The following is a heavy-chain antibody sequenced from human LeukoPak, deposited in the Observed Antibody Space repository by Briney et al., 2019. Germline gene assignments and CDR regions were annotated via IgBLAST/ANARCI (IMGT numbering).Heavy chain of an antibody. Sequence: TSETLSLTCTVSGGSISSYYWSWIRQPAGKGLEWIGRIYTSGSTNYNPSLKSRVTMSVDTSKNQFSLKLSSVTAADTAVYYCARARWYYDSSGYYDAFDIWGQGTMVTVSS. D-gene: IGHD3-22*01. V-gene: IGHV4-4*07. CDR3: ARARWYYDSSGYYDAFDI. CDR2: IYTSGST. J-gene: IGHJ3*02. CDR1: GGSISSYY.